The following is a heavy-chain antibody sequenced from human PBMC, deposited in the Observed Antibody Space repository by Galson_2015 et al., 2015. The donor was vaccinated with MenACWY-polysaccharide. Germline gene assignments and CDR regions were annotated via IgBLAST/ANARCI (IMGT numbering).Heavy chain of an antibody. D-gene: IGHD2-2*01. Sequence: SLRLSCAASGFTFSNYAMSWVRQAPRKGLEWVSTIGGSGSNTHYADSVKGRFTISRDNSKNTLSLQMNSQRAEDTAVYYCARVRYSTGKYQFDYWGQGTLVAVSS. V-gene: IGHV3-23*01. CDR2: IGGSGSNT. CDR1: GFTFSNYA. CDR3: ARVRYSTGKYQFDY. J-gene: IGHJ4*02.